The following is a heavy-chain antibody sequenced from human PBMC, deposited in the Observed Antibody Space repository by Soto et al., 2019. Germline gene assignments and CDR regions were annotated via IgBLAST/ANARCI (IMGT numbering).Heavy chain of an antibody. CDR2: ISAYNGNT. V-gene: IGHV1-18*04. Sequence: QVQLVQSGAEVEKPGASVKVSCKASGYAFSDHGISWVRQAPGQGLEWIGWISAYNGNTNYAQKFQGRVTVTTDASTTTAYMEVRSLTSDDTAVYYCARDHRYSSSFFDSWSQGTLITVSS. CDR1: GYAFSDHG. CDR3: ARDHRYSSSFFDS. J-gene: IGHJ4*02. D-gene: IGHD6-6*01.